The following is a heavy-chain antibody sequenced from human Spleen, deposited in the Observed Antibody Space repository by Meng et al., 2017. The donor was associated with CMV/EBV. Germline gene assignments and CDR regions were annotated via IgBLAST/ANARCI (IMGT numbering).Heavy chain of an antibody. CDR3: ARVPDGHWADY. Sequence: SETLSLTCAVYGGSFSGYDWSWIRQPPGKGLEWIGEISHIGMTSYNPSLKSRVTISVDTSKNQFSLRLSSVTAADTAVYYCARVPDGHWADYWGQGTLVTVSS. D-gene: IGHD3-16*01. CDR1: GGSFSGYD. CDR2: ISHIGMT. J-gene: IGHJ4*02. V-gene: IGHV4-34*01.